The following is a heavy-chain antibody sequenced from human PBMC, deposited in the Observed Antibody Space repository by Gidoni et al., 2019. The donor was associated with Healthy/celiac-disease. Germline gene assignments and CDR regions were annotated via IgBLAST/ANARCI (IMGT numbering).Heavy chain of an antibody. CDR2: KIPIFGTA. J-gene: IGHJ6*02. V-gene: IGHV1-69*01. CDR1: GGTFSSYA. D-gene: IGHD1-7*01. CDR3: ARRPNWNYDAGYYGMDV. Sequence: QVQLVQSGAEVKKPGSSVQVSCKASGGTFSSYAISWVRQAPGQGLEWMGGKIPIFGTANCAQKFQGRVTITADESTSTAYMELSSLRSEDTAVYYCARRPNWNYDAGYYGMDVWGQGTTVTVSS.